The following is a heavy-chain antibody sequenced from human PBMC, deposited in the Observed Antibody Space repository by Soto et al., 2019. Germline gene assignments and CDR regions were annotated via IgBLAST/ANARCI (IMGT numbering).Heavy chain of an antibody. Sequence: SETLSLTCTVSGGSISSYYWTWIRQPPGKGLEWIEYIYYSRSTKYNPSLKSRVTISVDTSRNQFSLKLSSVTAADTAVYYCSRTGDRSGYYYYYMDVWGKGTTVTVSS. J-gene: IGHJ6*03. CDR2: IYYSRST. V-gene: IGHV4-59*08. CDR1: GGSISSYY. D-gene: IGHD7-27*01. CDR3: SRTGDRSGYYYYYMDV.